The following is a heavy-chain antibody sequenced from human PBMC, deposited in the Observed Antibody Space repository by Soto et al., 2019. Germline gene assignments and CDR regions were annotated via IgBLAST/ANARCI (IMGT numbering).Heavy chain of an antibody. CDR3: LSRGEYCGSTSCYYFDY. J-gene: IGHJ4*02. V-gene: IGHV3-48*01. D-gene: IGHD2-2*01. CDR1: GLSFSRYS. Sequence: EVRLVESGGGSVQPGGYLTLYCVASGLSFSRYSMNWVRQAPGKGLEWVSYISVGSTTIYYADSVKGRFTISRDNAKNSVYLQMNGLRADDTAVYYCLSRGEYCGSTSCYYFDYWGQGTLVTVSS. CDR2: ISVGSTTI.